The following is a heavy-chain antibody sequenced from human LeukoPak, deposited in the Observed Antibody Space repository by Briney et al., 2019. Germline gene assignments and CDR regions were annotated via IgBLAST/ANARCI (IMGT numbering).Heavy chain of an antibody. V-gene: IGHV4-38-2*02. CDR2: IYHSGST. CDR3: AITPREQWELPYYYYYMDV. CDR1: GYSISSGYY. J-gene: IGHJ6*03. D-gene: IGHD1-26*01. Sequence: SETLSLTCTVSGYSISSGYYWGWIRQPPGKGLEWIGSIYHSGSTYYNPSLKSRVTISVDTSKNQFSLKLSSVTAADTAVYYCAITPREQWELPYYYYYMDVWGKGTTVTVSS.